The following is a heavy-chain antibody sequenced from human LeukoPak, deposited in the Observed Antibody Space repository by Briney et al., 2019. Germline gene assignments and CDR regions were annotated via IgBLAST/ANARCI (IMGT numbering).Heavy chain of an antibody. CDR3: AKDYHDSSGYYFDY. D-gene: IGHD3-22*01. Sequence: GGSLRLSCAASGFTVSSNYMSWVRQAPGKGLEWVSVIYSGGSTYYADSVKGRFTISRDNSKSTLYLQMNSLRAEDTAVYYCAKDYHDSSGYYFDYWGQGTLVTVSS. V-gene: IGHV3-53*01. CDR2: IYSGGST. J-gene: IGHJ4*02. CDR1: GFTVSSNY.